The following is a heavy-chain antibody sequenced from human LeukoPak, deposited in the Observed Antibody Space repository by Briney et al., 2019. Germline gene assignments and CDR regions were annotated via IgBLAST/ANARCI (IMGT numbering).Heavy chain of an antibody. J-gene: IGHJ5*02. CDR2: IHYSGST. D-gene: IGHD1-20*01. CDR3: ARAVDNSNWFDP. CDR1: GGAIRSSTYY. V-gene: IGHV4-39*07. Sequence: PSETLSLTCTVSGGAIRSSTYYWGLIRQSPGKGLEWIGSIHYSGSTYYNPSLKSRVTISVDTSKSQFSLQVRSVTAADRAVYYCARAVDNSNWFDPWGQGTLVTVSS.